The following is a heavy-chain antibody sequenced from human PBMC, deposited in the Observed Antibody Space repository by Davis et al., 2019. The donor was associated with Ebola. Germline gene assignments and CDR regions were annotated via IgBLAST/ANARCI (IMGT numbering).Heavy chain of an antibody. D-gene: IGHD3-16*01. J-gene: IGHJ4*02. CDR2: MNPNSGNT. Sequence: AASVKVSCKASGYTFTNYDINWVRQATGQGLEWMGWMNPNSGNTGYAQKFQGRITMTRNISISTAYMELSSLGSEDTAVYYCARRVGARSGFDYWGQGTLVTVSS. CDR1: GYTFTNYD. V-gene: IGHV1-8*01. CDR3: ARRVGARSGFDY.